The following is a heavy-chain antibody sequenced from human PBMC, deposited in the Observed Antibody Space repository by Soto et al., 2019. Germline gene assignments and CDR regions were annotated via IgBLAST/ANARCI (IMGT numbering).Heavy chain of an antibody. Sequence: EVQLVESGGGLVQPGGSLRLSCAASGFTFSTYWVHWVRQAPGKGLVWVSRINSDGSIIDYAGSVKGRFTISRDNAKSTLYLQMNSLRADDTGLYYCAPVAGQYYNGMDVWGQGTTVTVSS. D-gene: IGHD6-19*01. CDR2: INSDGSII. CDR3: APVAGQYYNGMDV. CDR1: GFTFSTYW. V-gene: IGHV3-74*01. J-gene: IGHJ6*02.